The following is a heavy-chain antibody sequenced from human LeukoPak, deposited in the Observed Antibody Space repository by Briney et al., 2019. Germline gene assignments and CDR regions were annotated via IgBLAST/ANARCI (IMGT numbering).Heavy chain of an antibody. D-gene: IGHD3-16*01. V-gene: IGHV4-61*02. Sequence: SETLSLTCTVSGGSISSGSYYWSWIRQPARKGLEWIGRIYTSGSTNYNPSLKSRVTISVDTSKNQFSLKVSSVTAADTAVYYCARVKDPGGYYYYYYMDIWGKGNTVTVSS. CDR1: GGSISSGSYY. J-gene: IGHJ6*03. CDR2: IYTSGST. CDR3: ARVKDPGGYYYYYYMDI.